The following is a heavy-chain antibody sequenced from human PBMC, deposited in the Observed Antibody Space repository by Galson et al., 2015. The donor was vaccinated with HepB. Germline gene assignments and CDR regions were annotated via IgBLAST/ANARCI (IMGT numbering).Heavy chain of an antibody. V-gene: IGHV1-69*13. CDR3: ARGTLDIVVVPAARAFDY. J-gene: IGHJ4*02. D-gene: IGHD2-2*01. Sequence: SVKVSCKASGGTFSSYAISWVRQAPGQGLEWMGGIIPIFGTANYAQKFQGRVTITADESTSTAYMELSSLRSEDTAVYYCARGTLDIVVVPAARAFDYWGQGTLVTVSS. CDR1: GGTFSSYA. CDR2: IIPIFGTA.